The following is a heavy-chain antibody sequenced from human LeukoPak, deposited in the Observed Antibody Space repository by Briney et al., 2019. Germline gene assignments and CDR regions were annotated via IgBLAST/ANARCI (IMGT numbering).Heavy chain of an antibody. CDR3: AKDRRSYGRTRIA. CDR1: GFTFSSYA. V-gene: IGHV3-23*01. CDR2: ISGSGGST. D-gene: IGHD5-18*01. J-gene: IGHJ5*02. Sequence: TGGSLRLSCAASGFTFSSYAMSWVRQAPGKGLEWVSAISGSGGSTYYADSVKGRSTISKDNSKNTLYLQMNSLRAEDTAVNYCAKDRRSYGRTRIAWGQGTLVTVSS.